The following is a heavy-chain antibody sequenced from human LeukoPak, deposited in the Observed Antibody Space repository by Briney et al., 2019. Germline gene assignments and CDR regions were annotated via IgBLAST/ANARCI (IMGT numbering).Heavy chain of an antibody. CDR1: GYTFTSYA. Sequence: ASVKVSCKASGYTFTSYAMHWVRQAPGQRLEWMGWINAGNGNTKYSQKFQGRVTITRDTSASTAYMELSSLRSEDTAVYYCARDLEEFGELPYGMDVWGQGTTVTVSS. D-gene: IGHD3-10*01. J-gene: IGHJ6*02. CDR3: ARDLEEFGELPYGMDV. V-gene: IGHV1-3*01. CDR2: INAGNGNT.